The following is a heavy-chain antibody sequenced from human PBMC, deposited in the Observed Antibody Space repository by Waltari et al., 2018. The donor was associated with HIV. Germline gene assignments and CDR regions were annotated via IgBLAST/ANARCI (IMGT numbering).Heavy chain of an antibody. CDR1: GLTSSSYA. CDR2: ISNDGSNK. J-gene: IGHJ6*02. V-gene: IGHV3-30*04. D-gene: IGHD3-16*01. Sequence: QVQLVASGGGVVQPGRSLRLSCAASGLTSSSYAMHWVRQAPGKGLEWVAVISNDGSNKYYADSVKGRFTISRDNSKNTLYLQMNSLRAEDTAVYYCARDWGSLRDDYYYYGMDVWGQGTTVTVSS. CDR3: ARDWGSLRDDYYYYGMDV.